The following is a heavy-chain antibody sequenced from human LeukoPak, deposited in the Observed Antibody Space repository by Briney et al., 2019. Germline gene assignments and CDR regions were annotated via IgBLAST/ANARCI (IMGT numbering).Heavy chain of an antibody. CDR2: IYHSGST. CDR1: GGSISSSNW. Sequence: SGTLSLTCAVSGGSISSSNWWSWVRQPPGKGLEWIGEIYHSGSTYYNPSLKSRVTISVDRSKNQFSLKLSSVTAADTAVYYCARTPYGSGSYTFDYWGQGTLVTVSS. CDR3: ARTPYGSGSYTFDY. V-gene: IGHV4-4*02. D-gene: IGHD3-10*01. J-gene: IGHJ4*02.